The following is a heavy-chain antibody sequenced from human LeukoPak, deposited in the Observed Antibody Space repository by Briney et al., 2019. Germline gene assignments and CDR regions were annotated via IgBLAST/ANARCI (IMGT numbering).Heavy chain of an antibody. CDR2: INPNSGGT. J-gene: IGHJ3*02. Sequence: GASVKVSCKASGYTFTGYYMHWVRQAPGQGLEWMGWINPNSGGTNYAQKFQGRVTMTRDTSISTAYMELSRLRSDDTAVYYCAGCSSTSCYEAAFDIWGQGTMVTVSS. D-gene: IGHD2-2*01. CDR3: AGCSSTSCYEAAFDI. CDR1: GYTFTGYY. V-gene: IGHV1-2*02.